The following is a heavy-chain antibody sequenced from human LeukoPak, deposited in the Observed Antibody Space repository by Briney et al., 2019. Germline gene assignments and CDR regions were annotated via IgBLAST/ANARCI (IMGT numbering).Heavy chain of an antibody. D-gene: IGHD6-19*01. CDR2: IYTSGST. Sequence: NPSQTLSLTCTVSGGSISSGSYYWSWIRQPAGKGLEWIGRIYTSGSTNYNPSLKSRVTISLDTSKNQFSLKLSSVTAADTAVYSCARVSAVAGHLIWDSWGQGTLVTVSS. V-gene: IGHV4-61*02. J-gene: IGHJ4*02. CDR1: GGSISSGSYY. CDR3: ARVSAVAGHLIWDS.